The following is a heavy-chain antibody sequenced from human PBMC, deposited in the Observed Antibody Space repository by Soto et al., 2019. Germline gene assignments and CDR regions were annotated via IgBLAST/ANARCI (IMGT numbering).Heavy chain of an antibody. CDR2: VSHDGSTT. J-gene: IGHJ4*02. V-gene: IGHV3-74*01. CDR3: ARDLDWVLYDY. Sequence: PWGSLRLSCAASGFTFINYVMHLFRQAPGKWLVWVSRVSHDGSTTSYADSVKGRFTISRDNSKNTLYLQMNSLRDEDTAVYYCARDLDWVLYDYWGQGTPVTVSS. D-gene: IGHD3-3*01. CDR1: GFTFINYV.